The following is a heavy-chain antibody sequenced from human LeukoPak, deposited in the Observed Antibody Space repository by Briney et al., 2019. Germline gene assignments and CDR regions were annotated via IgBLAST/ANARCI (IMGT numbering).Heavy chain of an antibody. CDR1: VFTFSTYL. CDR2: IKGDETAK. V-gene: IGHV3-7*01. Sequence: GGSLRLSCASAVFTFSTYLMAWGRPAPGRGVEWVANIKGDETAKHQADSVKGRFTISRDNAHNSVYLQMSRLRGDDTAVYYCARDVGGSLDYWGQGTLVTVSS. J-gene: IGHJ4*02. CDR3: ARDVGGSLDY. D-gene: IGHD1-26*01.